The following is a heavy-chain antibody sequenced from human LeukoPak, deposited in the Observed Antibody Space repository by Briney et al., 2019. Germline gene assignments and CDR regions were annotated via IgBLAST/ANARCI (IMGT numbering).Heavy chain of an antibody. V-gene: IGHV1-2*02. Sequence: GASVKVSCKASGYTFTGYYMHWVRQAPGQGLEWMGWINPRSGGTNSAQKFQGRVTMTRDTSISTAYTELSRLRSDDTAVYYCARANNWNYALGYWGQGTLVTVSS. J-gene: IGHJ4*02. CDR2: INPRSGGT. CDR3: ARANNWNYALGY. CDR1: GYTFTGYY. D-gene: IGHD1-7*01.